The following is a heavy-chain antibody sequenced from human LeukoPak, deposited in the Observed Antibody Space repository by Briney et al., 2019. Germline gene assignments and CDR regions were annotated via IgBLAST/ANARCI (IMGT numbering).Heavy chain of an antibody. Sequence: GVSLRLSCAASGFTFSSFDMHWVRQAPGKGLEWVAVIWYDASNKYYADSVKGRFTISRDNSKNTLYLQMNSLRDDDTAVYYCVRGVGVSRFNYLDSWGQGTLVIVSS. CDR2: IWYDASNK. CDR3: VRGVGVSRFNYLDS. V-gene: IGHV3-33*01. D-gene: IGHD6-13*01. CDR1: GFTFSSFD. J-gene: IGHJ4*02.